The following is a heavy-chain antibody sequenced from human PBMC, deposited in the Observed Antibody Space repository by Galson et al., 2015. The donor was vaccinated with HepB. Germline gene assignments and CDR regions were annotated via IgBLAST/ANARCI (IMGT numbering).Heavy chain of an antibody. D-gene: IGHD5-24*01. Sequence: SLRLSCAASGFTFSSYAMHWVRQAPGKGLEYVSAISSNGGSTYYADSVKGRFTISRDNSKNTLYLQMSSLRAEDTAVYYCVKTDPKMYYGIDVWGQGTTVTVSS. CDR3: VKTDPKMYYGIDV. J-gene: IGHJ6*02. CDR2: ISSNGGST. V-gene: IGHV3-64D*06. CDR1: GFTFSSYA.